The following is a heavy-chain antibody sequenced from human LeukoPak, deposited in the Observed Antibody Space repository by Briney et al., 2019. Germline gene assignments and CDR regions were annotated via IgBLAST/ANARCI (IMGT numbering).Heavy chain of an antibody. CDR1: GFTFISYS. D-gene: IGHD6-13*01. CDR3: AGMARSAAAGSRGAFDI. J-gene: IGHJ3*02. CDR2: ISSSSSYI. V-gene: IGHV3-21*01. Sequence: WGALSLSCAASGFTFISYSMNWVRQAPGKGLEWVSSISSSSSYIYYADSVKGRFTISRDNAKNSLYLQMNSLRAEDTAVYYCAGMARSAAAGSRGAFDIWGQGTMVTVSS.